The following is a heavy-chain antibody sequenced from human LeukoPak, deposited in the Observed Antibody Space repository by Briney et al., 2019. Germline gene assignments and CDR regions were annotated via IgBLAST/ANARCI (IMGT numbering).Heavy chain of an antibody. CDR2: TYYRSKWYN. J-gene: IGHJ6*03. Sequence: SQTLSLTCAISGDSVSGNSAAWNWIRQSPSRGLEWLGRTYYRSKWYNDYAVSVKSRITINPDTFKNQFSLQLNSVTPEDTAVYYCARDGSYDGYYYYYYMDVWGKGTTVTVSS. CDR1: GDSVSGNSAA. D-gene: IGHD1-26*01. V-gene: IGHV6-1*01. CDR3: ARDGSYDGYYYYYYMDV.